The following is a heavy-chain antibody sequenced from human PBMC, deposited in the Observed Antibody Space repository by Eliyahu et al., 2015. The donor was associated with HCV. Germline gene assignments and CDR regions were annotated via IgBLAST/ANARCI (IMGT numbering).Heavy chain of an antibody. CDR3: VREDQRSSWYDWFDP. Sequence: AASGFSFSNYGMHWVRXAPXKGXXWVAVIWHDESYXHYADFXKGRFTISRDNSKNTLYLQMNDLRAEDAGLYYCVREDQRSSWYDWFDPWGQGTLVAVSS. J-gene: IGHJ5*02. V-gene: IGHV3-33*01. CDR2: IWHDESYX. D-gene: IGHD6-13*01. CDR1: GFSFSNYG.